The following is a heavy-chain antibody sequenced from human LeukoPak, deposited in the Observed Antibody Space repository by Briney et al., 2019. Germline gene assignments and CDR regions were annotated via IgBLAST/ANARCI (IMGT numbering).Heavy chain of an antibody. CDR2: IYYSGST. V-gene: IGHV4-39*07. CDR1: GGSISSSSYY. D-gene: IGHD4-17*01. CDR3: ARGWDDYGDYAGDY. Sequence: SETLSLTCTVSGGSISSSSYYWGWIRQPPGKGLEWIGSIYYSGSTYYNPSLKSRVTISVDTSKNQFSLKLSSVTAADTAVYYCARGWDDYGDYAGDYWGQGTLVTVSS. J-gene: IGHJ4*02.